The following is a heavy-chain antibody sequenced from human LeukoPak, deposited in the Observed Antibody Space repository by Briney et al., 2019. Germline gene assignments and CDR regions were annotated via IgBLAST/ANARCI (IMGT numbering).Heavy chain of an antibody. CDR2: IYYSGST. J-gene: IGHJ4*02. V-gene: IGHV4-31*03. D-gene: IGHD6-19*01. Sequence: SETLSLTCSVSGDSISSTSYYWSWIRQHPGKGLEWIGYIYYSGSTYYNPSLKSRVTISVDTSKNQFSLKLSSVTAADTAVYYCARAIAVAVHFDYWGQGTLVTVSS. CDR1: GDSISSTSYY. CDR3: ARAIAVAVHFDY.